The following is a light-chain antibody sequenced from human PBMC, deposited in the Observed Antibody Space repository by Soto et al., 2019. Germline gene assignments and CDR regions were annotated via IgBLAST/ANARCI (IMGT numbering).Light chain of an antibody. Sequence: EIVLTQSPGTLSLSPGEKATLSCRASETVDTSSLGWYQQKPGRAPSLLIYSASRRATGIPDRFDASGSATDFTLTISRLEPEDFAVYYCHQYGSSPLTFGGGTKVEI. V-gene: IGKV3-20*01. CDR2: SAS. CDR3: HQYGSSPLT. CDR1: ETVDTSS. J-gene: IGKJ4*01.